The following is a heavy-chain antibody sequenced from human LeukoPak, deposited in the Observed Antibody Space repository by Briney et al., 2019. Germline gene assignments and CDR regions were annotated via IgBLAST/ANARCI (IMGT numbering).Heavy chain of an antibody. CDR2: IVVGSGNT. D-gene: IGHD3-22*01. CDR1: GFTFTSSA. Sequence: SVKVSCKASGFTFTSSAMQWVRQARGQRLEWIGWIVVGSGNTNYAQKFQERVTITRDMSTSTAYMELSKLRSEDTAVYYCAAGVLSSGSTDYWGQGTLVTVSS. J-gene: IGHJ4*02. CDR3: AAGVLSSGSTDY. V-gene: IGHV1-58*02.